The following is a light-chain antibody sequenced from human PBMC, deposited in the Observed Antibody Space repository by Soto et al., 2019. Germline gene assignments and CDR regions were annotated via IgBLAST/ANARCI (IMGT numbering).Light chain of an antibody. J-gene: IGKJ5*01. CDR1: QSVLYSSNNKNY. Sequence: DILMTQSPDSLAVSLGERATINCKSSQSVLYSSNNKNYLAWYQQKPGQPPKLLIYWASTRESGVPDRFSGSGSGTDFTLTISSLQAEDVAVYYCQQYYSTLTWTFGQGTRLEIK. V-gene: IGKV4-1*01. CDR3: QQYYSTLTWT. CDR2: WAS.